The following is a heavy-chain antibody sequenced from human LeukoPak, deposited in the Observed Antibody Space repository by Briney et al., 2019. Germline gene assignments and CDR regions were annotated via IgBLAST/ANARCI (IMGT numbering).Heavy chain of an antibody. Sequence: PGGSLRLSWAVSGFTFTDYWMNWVRQAPGKGLEWVASIRQDGNEKSYMDAVKGRYTISRDNTRDSLYLQMSSLRVEDTAVYYCARDGTAPGLYFDLWGQGTLVTVSS. J-gene: IGHJ4*01. CDR3: ARDGTAPGLYFDL. D-gene: IGHD6-13*01. CDR2: IRQDGNEK. V-gene: IGHV3-7*01. CDR1: GFTFTDYW.